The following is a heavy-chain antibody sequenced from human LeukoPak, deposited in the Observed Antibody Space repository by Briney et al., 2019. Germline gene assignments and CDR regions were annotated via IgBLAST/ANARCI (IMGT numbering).Heavy chain of an antibody. D-gene: IGHD3-3*01. CDR1: GGSISSSSYY. CDR3: ARDYPTILEHWFDP. J-gene: IGHJ5*02. V-gene: IGHV4-39*07. Sequence: SETLSLTCTVSGGSISSSSYYWGWIRQPPGKGLEWIGSIYHSGSTYYNPSLKSRVTISVDTSKNQFSLKLSSVTAADTAVYYCARDYPTILEHWFDPWGQGTLVTVSS. CDR2: IYHSGST.